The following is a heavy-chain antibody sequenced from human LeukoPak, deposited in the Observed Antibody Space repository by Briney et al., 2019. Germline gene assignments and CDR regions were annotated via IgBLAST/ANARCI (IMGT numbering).Heavy chain of an antibody. CDR2: IYYSGST. CDR3: ARASYNSFDY. CDR1: GGSISSYY. D-gene: IGHD3-16*01. Sequence: SETLSLTCTVSGGSISSYYWSWIRQPPGKGLEWIGYIYYSGSTNYNPSHKSRVTISVDTSKNQFSLKLSSVTAADTAVYYCARASYNSFDYWGQGTLVTVSS. J-gene: IGHJ4*02. V-gene: IGHV4-59*01.